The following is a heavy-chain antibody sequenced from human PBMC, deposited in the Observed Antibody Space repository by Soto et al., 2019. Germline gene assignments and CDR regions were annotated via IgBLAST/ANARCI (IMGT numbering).Heavy chain of an antibody. V-gene: IGHV2-5*02. CDR3: AHSELLWLGSPHHDAFDI. CDR1: GFSLSTSGVG. Sequence: QITLKESGPTLVKPTQTLTLTCTFSGFSLSTSGVGVCWIRQPPGKALEWLALIYWDDDKRYSPSLKSRLTITKDTSKHQVVLTMTNMDPVDTATYYCAHSELLWLGSPHHDAFDILGQGTMVTVSS. CDR2: IYWDDDK. J-gene: IGHJ3*02. D-gene: IGHD3-10*01.